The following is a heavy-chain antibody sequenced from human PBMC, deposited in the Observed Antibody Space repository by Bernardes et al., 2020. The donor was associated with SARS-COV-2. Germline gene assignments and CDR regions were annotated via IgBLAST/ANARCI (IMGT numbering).Heavy chain of an antibody. D-gene: IGHD5-12*01. CDR3: ARGHRLANWFFDL. J-gene: IGHJ2*01. Sequence: ASVKVSCKASRYSFDIYGIAWVRQAPGQGLEWMGWVSGKNGDAEYGQNYQDRVTMTTDQATTTAYMERRSLRSDDTALYYCARGHRLANWFFDLWGRGTLLTVSS. CDR1: RYSFDIYG. V-gene: IGHV1-18*01. CDR2: VSGKNGDA.